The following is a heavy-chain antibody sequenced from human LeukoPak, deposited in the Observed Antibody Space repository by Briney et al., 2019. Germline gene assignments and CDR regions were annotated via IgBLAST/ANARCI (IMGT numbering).Heavy chain of an antibody. J-gene: IGHJ4*02. D-gene: IGHD5-24*01. CDR1: GFTFSSYW. Sequence: GGSLRLSCAASGFTFSSYWMSWVRQAPGKGLGWVSSVTKGGDTYYADSVRDRFFISRDNSKNTLYLQTNSLRVDDTAIYYCAKDEVVGDGHIDFEYWGRGTLVTVSS. CDR2: VTKGGDT. CDR3: AKDEVVGDGHIDFEY. V-gene: IGHV3-23*01.